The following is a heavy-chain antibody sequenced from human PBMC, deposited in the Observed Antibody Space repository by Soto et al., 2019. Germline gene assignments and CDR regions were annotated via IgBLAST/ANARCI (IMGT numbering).Heavy chain of an antibody. CDR3: ARGGFTGYSSSWYSYY. CDR2: INPNSGGT. J-gene: IGHJ4*02. CDR1: GYTFTGYY. D-gene: IGHD6-13*01. V-gene: IGHV1-2*04. Sequence: QVQLVQSGAEVKKPGASVKVSCKASGYTFTGYYMHWVRQAPGQGLEWMGWINPNSGGTNYAQKFQGWVTMTRDTSISTAYMELSRLRSDDTVVYYCARGGFTGYSSSWYSYYWGQGTLVTVSS.